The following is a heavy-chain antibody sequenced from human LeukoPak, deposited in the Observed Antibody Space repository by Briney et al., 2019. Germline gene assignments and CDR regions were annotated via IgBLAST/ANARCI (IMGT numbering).Heavy chain of an antibody. CDR2: IFYSGST. CDR1: GGSISSYY. CDR3: ASISTAKNY. Sequence: LETLSLTCTVSGGSISSYYWSWIRQPPGKGLEWIGYIFYSGSTYYDPSLKSRVTMSVDTSKNQFSLKLSSVTAADTAVYYCASISTAKNYWGQGTLVTVSS. V-gene: IGHV4-59*08. D-gene: IGHD5-18*01. J-gene: IGHJ4*02.